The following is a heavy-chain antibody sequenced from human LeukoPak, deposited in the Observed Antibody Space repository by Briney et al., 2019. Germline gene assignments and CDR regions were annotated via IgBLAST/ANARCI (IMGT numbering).Heavy chain of an antibody. CDR3: ARDPAVAGDPLDY. CDR2: IYTSGST. J-gene: IGHJ4*02. D-gene: IGHD6-19*01. V-gene: IGHV4-4*07. CDR1: GGSISSCY. Sequence: SETLSLTCTVSGGSISSCYWSWIRQPAGKGLEWIGRIYTSGSTNYNPSLKSRVTMSVDTSKNQFSLKLSSVTAADTAVYYCARDPAVAGDPLDYWGQGTLVTVSS.